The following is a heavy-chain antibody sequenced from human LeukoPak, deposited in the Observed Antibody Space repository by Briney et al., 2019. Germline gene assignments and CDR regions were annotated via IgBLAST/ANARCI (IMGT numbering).Heavy chain of an antibody. CDR2: INGDGGST. J-gene: IGHJ4*02. CDR1: GFTFSSYA. D-gene: IGHD5-18*01. V-gene: IGHV3-23*01. Sequence: GGSLRLSCAASGFTFSSYAMSWVRQAPGKGLEWVSAINGDGGSTTYADSVKGRFTISRDNAKNTLYLQMNSLRAEDTAVYYCARDRATAMFDYWAQGTLVTVSS. CDR3: ARDRATAMFDY.